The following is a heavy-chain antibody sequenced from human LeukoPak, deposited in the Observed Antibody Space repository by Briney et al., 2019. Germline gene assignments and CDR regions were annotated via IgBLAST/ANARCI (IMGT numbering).Heavy chain of an antibody. D-gene: IGHD3-10*01. CDR1: GFTFSSYA. J-gene: IGHJ2*01. CDR2: ISGSGGST. Sequence: GGSLRLSCAASGFTFSSYAMSWVRQAPGKGLEWVSAISGSGGSTYYADSVKGRFTISRDNSKNTLYLQINSLRAEDTAVYSCAKDRGVTVNWYFDLWGRGTLVTVSS. CDR3: AKDRGVTVNWYFDL. V-gene: IGHV3-23*01.